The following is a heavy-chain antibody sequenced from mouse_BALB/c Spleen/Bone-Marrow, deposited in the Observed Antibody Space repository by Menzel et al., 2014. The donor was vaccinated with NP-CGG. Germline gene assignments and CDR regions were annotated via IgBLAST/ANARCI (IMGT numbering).Heavy chain of an antibody. CDR2: ISTYYGDA. V-gene: IGHV1S137*01. CDR1: GYTFTDYA. J-gene: IGHJ2*01. CDR3: ARDLDY. Sequence: VNLVESGAELVRPGVSVKIPCKGSGYTFTDYAVHWVKQSHAKSLEWIGVISTYYGDATYNQKFKGKATMTVDKSSSTAYMELARLTSEDSAIYYCARDLDYWGQGTTLTVSS.